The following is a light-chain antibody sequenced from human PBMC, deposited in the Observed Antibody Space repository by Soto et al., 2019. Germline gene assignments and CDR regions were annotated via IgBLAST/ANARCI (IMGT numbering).Light chain of an antibody. J-gene: IGLJ1*01. CDR3: SSYTDRSNYV. CDR2: QVT. CDR1: SSDLAIYNY. Sequence: QSVLTQPASVSGSPGQSITISCTGTSSDLAIYNYVSWYQQQPGKAPKLMIYQVTNRPSGVSNHFSGSRSGNTASLTISGLQDEDEADSYCSSYTDRSNYVFGTGTKVTVL. V-gene: IGLV2-14*01.